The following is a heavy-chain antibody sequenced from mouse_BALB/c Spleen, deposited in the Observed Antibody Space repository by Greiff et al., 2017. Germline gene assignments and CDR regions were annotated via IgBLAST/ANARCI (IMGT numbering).Heavy chain of an antibody. Sequence: EVQRVESGAELVKPGASVKLSCTASGFNIKDTYMHWVKQRPEQGLEWIGRIDPANGNTKYDPKFQGKATITADTSSNTAYLQLSSLTSEDTAVYYCARNYGNYGWYFEVWGAGTTVTVSA. D-gene: IGHD2-1*01. CDR3: ARNYGNYGWYFEV. J-gene: IGHJ1*01. CDR2: IDPANGNT. CDR1: GFNIKDTY. V-gene: IGHV14-3*02.